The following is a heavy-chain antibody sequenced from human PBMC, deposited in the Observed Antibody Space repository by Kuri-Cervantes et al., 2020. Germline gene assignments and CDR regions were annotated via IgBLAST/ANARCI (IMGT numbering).Heavy chain of an antibody. V-gene: IGHV3-7*05. Sequence: GGSLRLSCAASGFTFSGYWMSWVRQAPGKGLEWVANIKQDGSEKYYVDSVKGRFTISRDNSKNTLYLQMNSLRAEDTALYYCTKDYSSSYYYMDVWGKGTTVTVSS. CDR1: GFTFSGYW. D-gene: IGHD6-6*01. J-gene: IGHJ6*03. CDR3: TKDYSSSYYYMDV. CDR2: IKQDGSEK.